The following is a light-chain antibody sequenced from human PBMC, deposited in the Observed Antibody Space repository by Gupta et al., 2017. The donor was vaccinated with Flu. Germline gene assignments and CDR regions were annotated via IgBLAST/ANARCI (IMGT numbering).Light chain of an antibody. CDR3: QQRGNWPPKLN. CDR2: DAS. V-gene: IGKV3-11*01. CDR1: QSVSSY. J-gene: IGKJ4*01. Sequence: EIVLTQSPATLSLSPGERATLSCRASQSVSSYLAWYQQKAGQTPRLLIYDASNRATGIPARFSGSGDGTDCTLTISSLEPEDFGVYYCQQRGNWPPKLNFGGGTKVEIK.